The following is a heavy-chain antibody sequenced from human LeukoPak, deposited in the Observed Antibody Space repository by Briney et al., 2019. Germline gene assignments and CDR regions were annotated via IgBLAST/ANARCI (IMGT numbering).Heavy chain of an antibody. J-gene: IGHJ4*02. D-gene: IGHD4/OR15-4a*01. CDR1: GYNLTSYT. Sequence: ASVKVSCKASGYNLTSYTINWVRQAPGQGLEWMGWISGYNGNTKYAQKFQGRVTMTTDTSTSTAYMELRGLRSDDTAVYYCARDTGVLTPHYFDYWGQGTLVTVSS. V-gene: IGHV1-18*01. CDR3: ARDTGVLTPHYFDY. CDR2: ISGYNGNT.